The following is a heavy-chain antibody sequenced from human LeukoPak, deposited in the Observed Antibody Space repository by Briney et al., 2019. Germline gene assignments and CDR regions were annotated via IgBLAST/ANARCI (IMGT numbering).Heavy chain of an antibody. D-gene: IGHD3-10*01. CDR3: TTVTMVRGYDY. J-gene: IGHJ4*02. V-gene: IGHV3-15*01. CDR2: IKKKGDGGTT. CDR1: GFPFSDDW. Sequence: GGSLRLSCAASGFPFSDDWMSWVRQAPGKGLEWVGRIKKKGDGGTTDYAAPVKGRFTISRDDSKNMLYLEMSNLKIEDTAVYYCTTVTMVRGYDYWGQGTLVTVSS.